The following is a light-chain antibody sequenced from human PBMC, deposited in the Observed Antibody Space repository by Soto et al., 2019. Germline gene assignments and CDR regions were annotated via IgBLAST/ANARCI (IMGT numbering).Light chain of an antibody. CDR2: KAS. J-gene: IGKJ1*01. V-gene: IGKV1-5*03. CDR3: QHYNSYSEA. CDR1: QSISFW. Sequence: DIQMTQSPSTLSASVGDRVTITCRASQSISFWLAWYQQKPGKAPKLLIYKASTLKSGVPSRFSGSGSGTEFTLTISSLQPDDFATYYCQHYNSYSEACGQGTKVDI.